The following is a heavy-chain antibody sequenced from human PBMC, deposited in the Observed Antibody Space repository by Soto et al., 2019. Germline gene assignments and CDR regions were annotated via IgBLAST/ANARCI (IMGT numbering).Heavy chain of an antibody. D-gene: IGHD1-26*01. J-gene: IGHJ4*02. CDR1: GDSVSSNSAA. V-gene: IGHV6-1*01. Sequence: SQTLSLTFAISGDSVSSNSAAWNWIRQSPSRGLEWLGRTYYRSKWYNDYAVSVKSRITINPDTSKNQFSLQLNSVTPEDTAVYYCARQLSGSYYGASLFFDYWGQGTLVTVSS. CDR3: ARQLSGSYYGASLFFDY. CDR2: TYYRSKWYN.